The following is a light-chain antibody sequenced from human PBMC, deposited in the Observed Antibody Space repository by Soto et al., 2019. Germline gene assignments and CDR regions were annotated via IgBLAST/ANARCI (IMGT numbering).Light chain of an antibody. CDR1: QGMSNY. CDR3: QTYNSAPWT. CDR2: AAS. V-gene: IGKV1-27*01. Sequence: DIQMTQSPSSLSASVEDRVTITCRASQGMSNYLAWYQQKPGKVPKLLIYAASTLQSGVPSRFSGSGSGTDFTLTISSLQPEDVATYYCQTYNSAPWTFGQGTKVEIK. J-gene: IGKJ1*01.